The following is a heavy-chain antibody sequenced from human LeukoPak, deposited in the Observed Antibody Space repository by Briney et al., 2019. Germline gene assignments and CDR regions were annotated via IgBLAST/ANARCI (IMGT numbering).Heavy chain of an antibody. J-gene: IGHJ4*02. V-gene: IGHV3-9*03. CDR3: ARGLYSSSWYYDY. CDR2: ISWNSGSI. Sequence: GGSLRLSCAASGFTFDDYAMHWVRQAPGKGLEWVSGISWNSGSIGYAASVKGRFTISRDNAKNSLYLQMNSLRAEDMALYYCARGLYSSSWYYDYWGQGTLVTVSS. D-gene: IGHD6-13*01. CDR1: GFTFDDYA.